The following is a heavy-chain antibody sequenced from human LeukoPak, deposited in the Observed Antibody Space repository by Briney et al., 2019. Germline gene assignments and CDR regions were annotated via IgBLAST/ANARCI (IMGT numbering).Heavy chain of an antibody. J-gene: IGHJ3*02. V-gene: IGHV3-74*01. Sequence: PGGSLRLSCAASGFTFSSYWMHWVRQVPGRGLVWVSRVNSDGFSTSYVDSVKGRFTISRDNAKNTLYLQMNSLRAEDTAVYYCASSYRGKYRAFDTWGQGTMVTVSS. CDR1: GFTFSSYW. CDR2: VNSDGFST. CDR3: ASSYRGKYRAFDT. D-gene: IGHD1-26*01.